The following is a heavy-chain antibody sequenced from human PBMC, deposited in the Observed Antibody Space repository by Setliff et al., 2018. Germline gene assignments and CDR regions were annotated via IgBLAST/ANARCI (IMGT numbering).Heavy chain of an antibody. D-gene: IGHD2-15*01. V-gene: IGHV4-39*07. CDR3: LRIRLVPHGHS. J-gene: IGHJ4*02. CDR2: IYYGGIT. Sequence: TLSLTCTVSGGSISTSNYQWAWIRQSSGKGLEWIGSIYYGGITNYNPSLKSRVTISVDTSKNQFSLRLSSVAATDTAVYYCLRIRLVPHGHSWGQGTLVTVSS. CDR1: GGSISTSNYQ.